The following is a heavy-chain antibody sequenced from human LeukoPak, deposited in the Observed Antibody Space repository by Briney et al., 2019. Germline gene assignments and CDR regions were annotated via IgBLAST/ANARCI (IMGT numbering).Heavy chain of an antibody. CDR1: GESFSGFF. V-gene: IGHV4-34*01. D-gene: IGHD3/OR15-3a*01. CDR2: VSHSGST. CDR3: ARGRTLNWFDP. Sequence: SETLSLTCAINGESFSGFFCTWIRQSPGKGLEWIGEVSHSGSTLYNPSLKSRVTLSVDTFKNHFSLNLSSVTAADTAVYYCARGRTLNWFDPWGQGTLVTVSS. J-gene: IGHJ5*02.